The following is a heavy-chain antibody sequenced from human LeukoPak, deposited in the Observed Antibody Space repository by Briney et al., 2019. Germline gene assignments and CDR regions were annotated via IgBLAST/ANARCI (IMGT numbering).Heavy chain of an antibody. V-gene: IGHV1-69*13. CDR3: ARDLRYSSSWYLSGEAAWFDP. D-gene: IGHD6-13*01. CDR2: IIPTFGTA. CDR1: GGTFSSYA. Sequence: ASVKVSCKASGGTFSSYAISWVRQPPGQGLEWMGGIIPTFGTANYAQKFQGRVTITADESTSTAYMELSSLRSEDTAVYYCARDLRYSSSWYLSGEAAWFDPWGQGTLVTVSS. J-gene: IGHJ5*02.